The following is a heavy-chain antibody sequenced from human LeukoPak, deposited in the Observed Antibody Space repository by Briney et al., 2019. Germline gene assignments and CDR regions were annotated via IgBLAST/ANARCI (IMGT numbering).Heavy chain of an antibody. CDR1: GDSFSSYY. V-gene: IGHV4-59*08. Sequence: SETLSLTCTVSGDSFSSYYWSWIRQPPGKGLEWIGHIYNRGNTHYNPSLKSRVTISVDTSKNQFSLTLNSVTAADTAVFYCTRRPHNWGFDYWGQGTLVTVSS. CDR2: IYNRGNT. J-gene: IGHJ4*02. CDR3: TRRPHNWGFDY. D-gene: IGHD7-27*01.